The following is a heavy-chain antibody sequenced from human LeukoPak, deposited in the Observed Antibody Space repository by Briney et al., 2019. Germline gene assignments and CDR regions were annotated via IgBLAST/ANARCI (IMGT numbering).Heavy chain of an antibody. J-gene: IGHJ4*02. D-gene: IGHD3-10*01. CDR3: ARDPGGRGGDYFDY. V-gene: IGHV3-21*01. Sequence: PGGSLRLSCPASGFTLSSYSMHWVRQAPGKGLAWVSSISSSSSYIYYADSVKVRFTISRDNAKNSLYLQMNSLRAEDTAVYYCARDPGGRGGDYFDYWGQGTLVTVSS. CDR2: ISSSSSYI. CDR1: GFTLSSYS.